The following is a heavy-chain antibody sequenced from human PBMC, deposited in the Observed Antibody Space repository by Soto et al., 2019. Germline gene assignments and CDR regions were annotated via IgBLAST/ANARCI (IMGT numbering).Heavy chain of an antibody. CDR2: ISYDGSNK. Sequence: GGSLRLSCAASGFTFSSYGMHWVRQAPGKGLEWVAVISYDGSNKYYADSVKGRFTISRDNSKNTLYLQMNSLRAEDTAVYYCAKESRGYSYTPYDAGEYYYYYYGMDVWGQGTTVTVSS. D-gene: IGHD5-18*01. J-gene: IGHJ6*02. V-gene: IGHV3-30*18. CDR3: AKESRGYSYTPYDAGEYYYYYYGMDV. CDR1: GFTFSSYG.